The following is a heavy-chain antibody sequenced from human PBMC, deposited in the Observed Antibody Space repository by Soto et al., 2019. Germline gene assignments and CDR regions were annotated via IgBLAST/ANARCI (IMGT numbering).Heavy chain of an antibody. CDR1: GGTFSSYA. V-gene: IGHV1-69*13. CDR3: ARDRVSVSDFWSGYSPYYYYGMDV. D-gene: IGHD3-3*01. CDR2: IIPIFGTA. J-gene: IGHJ6*02. Sequence: SVKVSCKASGGTFSSYAISWVRQAPGQGLEWMGGIIPIFGTANYAQKFQGRVTITADESTGTAYMELSSLRSEDTAVYYCARDRVSVSDFWSGYSPYYYYGMDVWGQGTTVTVSS.